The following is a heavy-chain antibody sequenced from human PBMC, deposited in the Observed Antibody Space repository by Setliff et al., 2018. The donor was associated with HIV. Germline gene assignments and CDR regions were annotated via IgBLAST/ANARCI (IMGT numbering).Heavy chain of an antibody. CDR1: GYSISSGYY. CDR3: ARVRGSSGWYVFDY. D-gene: IGHD6-19*01. V-gene: IGHV4-38-2*01. J-gene: IGHJ4*02. CDR2: IYHSGST. Sequence: PSETLSLTCAVSGYSISSGYYWGWIRQPPGKGLEWIGTIYHSGSTYYNPSLKSRLTISVDTSKNQFSLKLNSATAADTAVYYCARVRGSSGWYVFDYWGQGTLVTVSS.